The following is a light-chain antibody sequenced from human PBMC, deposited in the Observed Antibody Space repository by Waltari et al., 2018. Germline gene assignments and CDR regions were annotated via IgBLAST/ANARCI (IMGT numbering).Light chain of an antibody. CDR1: HIGSKG. CDR2: DDS. Sequence: SYVVTQPPSVSVAPGQTARITCGGDHIGSKGVHWYQQKPGQAPVLVVFDDSDRPAGYPEGLPGSKSGKTATLTNSRVEAGDDDSYPCQVWDTSGQLYVFGSGTKVTVL. J-gene: IGLJ1*01. V-gene: IGLV3-21*02. CDR3: QVWDTSGQLYV.